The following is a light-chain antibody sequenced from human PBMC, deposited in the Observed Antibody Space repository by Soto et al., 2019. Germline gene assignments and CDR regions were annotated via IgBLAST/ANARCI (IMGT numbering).Light chain of an antibody. Sequence: DIVMTQSPDSLSVSLGERATINCKSSQSVLYSSNNKNYLGWYQQKPRQPPKLLISWASTRESGVPDRFSGSGSGTDFTLTISSLQAEDVAVYYCQQHYTTPRTFGPGTKVEIK. CDR2: WAS. CDR3: QQHYTTPRT. V-gene: IGKV4-1*01. J-gene: IGKJ1*01. CDR1: QSVLYSSNNKNY.